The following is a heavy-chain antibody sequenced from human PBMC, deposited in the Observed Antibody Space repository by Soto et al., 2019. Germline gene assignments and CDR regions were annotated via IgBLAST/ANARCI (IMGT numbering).Heavy chain of an antibody. Sequence: QLQLQESGPGLGKPSETLSLTCTVSGGSISSSSFYWGWIRQPPGKGREWFGSIFYSGTTYYSPPLNSRVPISVDTSKHHFSLTLSSVTAADTAVYYCASHTVWGGYYWTWFDPGGQGTLVTVSS. CDR3: ASHTVWGGYYWTWFDP. CDR2: IFYSGTT. J-gene: IGHJ5*02. D-gene: IGHD3-3*01. CDR1: GGSISSSSFY. V-gene: IGHV4-39*02.